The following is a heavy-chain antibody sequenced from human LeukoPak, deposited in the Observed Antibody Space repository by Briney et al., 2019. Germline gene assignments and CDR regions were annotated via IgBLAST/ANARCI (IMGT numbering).Heavy chain of an antibody. V-gene: IGHV3-30*04. CDR2: ISYDGSNK. CDR3: ARDMSPNFYGDYVFDY. CDR1: GFTFSSYA. D-gene: IGHD4-17*01. Sequence: GRSLRLSCAASGFTFSSYAMHWVRQAPGKGLEWVAVISYDGSNKYYADSVKGRFTISRDNSKNTLYLQMNSLRAEDTAVYYCARDMSPNFYGDYVFDYWGQGTLVTVSS. J-gene: IGHJ4*02.